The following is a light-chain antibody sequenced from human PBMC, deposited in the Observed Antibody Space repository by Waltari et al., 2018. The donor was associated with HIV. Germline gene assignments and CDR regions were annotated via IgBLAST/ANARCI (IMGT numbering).Light chain of an antibody. CDR1: QNINNY. CDR2: RAT. V-gene: IGKV1-39*01. Sequence: DIQMTQSPSSLSASVGDRVSITCRASQNINNYINWYKQEHGRAPQALIQRATTLQSGVPPRFTGSRSGTNCTLTNTNLQPEDFATYFCQQSYSSPTFGPGTAVDLK. J-gene: IGKJ3*01. CDR3: QQSYSSPT.